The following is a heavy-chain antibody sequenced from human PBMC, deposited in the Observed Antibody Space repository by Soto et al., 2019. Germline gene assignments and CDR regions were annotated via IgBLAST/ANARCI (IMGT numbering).Heavy chain of an antibody. Sequence: SETLSLTCTVSGGSISSSSYYWGWIRQPPGKGLEWIGSIYYSGSTYYNPSLKSRVTISVDTSKNQFSLKLSSVTAADTAVYYCASTLPGAVAGKSDFDYWGQGTLVTVSS. D-gene: IGHD6-19*01. CDR2: IYYSGST. V-gene: IGHV4-39*01. CDR1: GGSISSSSYY. J-gene: IGHJ4*02. CDR3: ASTLPGAVAGKSDFDY.